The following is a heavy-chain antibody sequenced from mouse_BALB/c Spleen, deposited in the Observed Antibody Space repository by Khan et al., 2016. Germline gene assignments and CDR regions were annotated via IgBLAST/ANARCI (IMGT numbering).Heavy chain of an antibody. D-gene: IGHD4-1*01. CDR2: ISYSGST. Sequence: EVQLQESGPGLVKPSQSLSLTCTVTGYSITSDYAWNWIRPFPGNKLEWMGYISYSGSTSYNPSLKSRISITRDTSKNQFFLPLNSVTTEDTATYYGARSGPFYLDEWGQGTTLTVSS. CDR1: GYSITSDYA. CDR3: ARSGPFYLDE. V-gene: IGHV3-2*02. J-gene: IGHJ2*01.